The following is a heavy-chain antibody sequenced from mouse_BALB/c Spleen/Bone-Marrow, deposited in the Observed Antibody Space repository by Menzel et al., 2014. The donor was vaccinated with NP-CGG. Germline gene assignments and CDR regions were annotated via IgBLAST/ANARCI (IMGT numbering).Heavy chain of an antibody. Sequence: LVKTGASVKISCKASGYSFTGYYMHWVKQSHGKSLEWIGYISRYNGATRYNQKFKGKATFTVDTSSSTAHMQYHSLTSKDSAVNFCARGVTMITTDAMDCCCQGTPVTISS. CDR2: ISRYNGAT. J-gene: IGHJ4*01. D-gene: IGHD2-4*01. CDR1: GYSFTGYY. CDR3: ARGVTMITTDAMDC. V-gene: IGHV1S34*01.